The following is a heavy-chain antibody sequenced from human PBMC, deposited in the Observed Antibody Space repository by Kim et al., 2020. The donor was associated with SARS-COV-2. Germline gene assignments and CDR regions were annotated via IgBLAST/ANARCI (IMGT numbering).Heavy chain of an antibody. V-gene: IGHV3-73*01. Sequence: GGSLRLSCAASGFIFSGSTIHWVRQASGKGLEWVGRIRSKPKSYATEYTVSVKGRFTVSRDDSKITAYLQMNGLKTEDTAVYYCATYIAYFFNHWGQGIRVTVSS. D-gene: IGHD2-21*01. J-gene: IGHJ4*02. CDR2: IRSKPKSYAT. CDR3: ATYIAYFFNH. CDR1: GFIFSGST.